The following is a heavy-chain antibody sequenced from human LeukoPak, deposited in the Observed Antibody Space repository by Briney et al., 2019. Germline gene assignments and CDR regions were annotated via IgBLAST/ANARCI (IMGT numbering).Heavy chain of an antibody. V-gene: IGHV1-8*01. Sequence: GASVKVSCKASGYTFTSYDINWVRQATGQGLEWMGWMNPNSGNTGYAQKFQGRVTMTRNTSISTAYMELSSLRAEDTAVYYCARVLVGLGPLIGYWGQGTLVTVSS. CDR3: ARVLVGLGPLIGY. CDR1: GYTFTSYD. D-gene: IGHD3/OR15-3a*01. J-gene: IGHJ4*02. CDR2: MNPNSGNT.